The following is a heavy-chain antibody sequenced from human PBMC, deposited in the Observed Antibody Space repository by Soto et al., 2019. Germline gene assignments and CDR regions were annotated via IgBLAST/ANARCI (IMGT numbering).Heavy chain of an antibody. CDR2: INHSGST. J-gene: IGHJ6*03. V-gene: IGHV4-34*01. CDR3: ARGDRIVPAHYYYYYMDV. Sequence: QVQLQQWGAGLLKPSETLSLTCAVYGGSFSGYYWSWIRQPPGKGLEWIGEINHSGSTNYNPSLKRRVTISVDTSKNQFSLKLSSVTAADTAVYYCARGDRIVPAHYYYYYMDVWGKGTTVTVSS. CDR1: GGSFSGYY. D-gene: IGHD2-2*01.